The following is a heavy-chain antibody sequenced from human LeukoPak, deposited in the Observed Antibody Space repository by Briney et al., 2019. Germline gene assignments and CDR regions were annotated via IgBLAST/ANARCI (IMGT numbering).Heavy chain of an antibody. D-gene: IGHD6-19*01. CDR3: AKDRAFRSIAVAGYCYGMDV. CDR2: ISGSGGST. CDR1: GFTFSSYA. V-gene: IGHV3-23*01. Sequence: GGSLRLSCAASGFTFSSYAMSWVRQAPGKGLEWVSAISGSGGSTYYADSVKGRFTISRDNSKNTLYLQMNSLRAEDTAVYYCAKDRAFRSIAVAGYCYGMDVWGQGTTVTVSS. J-gene: IGHJ6*02.